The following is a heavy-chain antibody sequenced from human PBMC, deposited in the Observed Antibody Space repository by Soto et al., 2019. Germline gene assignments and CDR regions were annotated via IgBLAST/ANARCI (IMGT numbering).Heavy chain of an antibody. D-gene: IGHD6-13*01. CDR2: IGAYNGNT. J-gene: IGHJ6*02. Sequence: ASVKVSCKASGYTFTSYGISWVRQAPGQGLEWMGWIGAYNGNTNYAQKLQGRVTMTTDTSTSTAYMELRSLRSDDTAVYYCAREERAAARSKSNYYYYGMDVWGQ. CDR3: AREERAAARSKSNYYYYGMDV. CDR1: GYTFTSYG. V-gene: IGHV1-18*01.